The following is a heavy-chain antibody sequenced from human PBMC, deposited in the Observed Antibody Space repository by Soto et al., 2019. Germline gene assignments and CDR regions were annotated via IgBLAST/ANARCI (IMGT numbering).Heavy chain of an antibody. CDR3: ASADTPNYDSWSGRYYYHGMDV. V-gene: IGHV3-66*01. D-gene: IGHD3-3*01. CDR2: IYSGGST. J-gene: IGHJ6*02. CDR1: GFTVSSNY. Sequence: EVQLVESGGGLVQPGGSLRLSCAASGFTVSSNYMSWVRQAPGKGLEWVSVIYSGGSTYYADSVKGRFTISRDNSKNTLYLQVNSLRAEDTAVYYCASADTPNYDSWSGRYYYHGMDVWGQGTTVTVSS.